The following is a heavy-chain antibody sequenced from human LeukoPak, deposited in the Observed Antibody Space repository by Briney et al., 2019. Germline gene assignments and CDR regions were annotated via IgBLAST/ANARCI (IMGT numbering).Heavy chain of an antibody. D-gene: IGHD3-10*01. V-gene: IGHV3-23*01. CDR3: AKWQGHGSGSYYRGAFDY. J-gene: IGHJ4*02. Sequence: PGGSLRLSCAASGFTVSSNYMSWVRQAPGKGLEWVSAISGSGGSTYYADSVKGRFTISRDNSKNTLYLQMNSLRAEDTAVYYCAKWQGHGSGSYYRGAFDYWGQGTLVTVSS. CDR2: ISGSGGST. CDR1: GFTVSSNY.